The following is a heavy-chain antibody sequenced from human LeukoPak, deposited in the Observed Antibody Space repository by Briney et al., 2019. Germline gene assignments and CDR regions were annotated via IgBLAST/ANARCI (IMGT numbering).Heavy chain of an antibody. CDR3: AGTTLHNWFDP. J-gene: IGHJ5*02. Sequence: PETLSLTCTVSGGSISSYYWSWIRQPPGKGLEWIGYIYYSGSTNYNPSLKSRVTISVDTSKNQFSLKLSSVTAADTAVYYCAGTTLHNWFDPWGQGTLVTVSS. V-gene: IGHV4-59*01. CDR1: GGSISSYY. CDR2: IYYSGST. D-gene: IGHD1-1*01.